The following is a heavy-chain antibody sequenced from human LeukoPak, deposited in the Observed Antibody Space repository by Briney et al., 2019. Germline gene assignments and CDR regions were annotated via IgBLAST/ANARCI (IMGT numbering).Heavy chain of an antibody. CDR3: ASLVVVPAAMVSWFDP. J-gene: IGHJ5*02. CDR2: IKQDASEK. CDR1: GFPFSVYW. D-gene: IGHD2-2*01. Sequence: GGSLRLSCAASGFPFSVYWMTWVRQAPGKGLEWVANIKQDASEKHYLDSVKGRFTISRDNAKNSLYLQMNSLRAEDTAVYYCASLVVVPAAMVSWFDPWGQGTLVTVSS. V-gene: IGHV3-7*01.